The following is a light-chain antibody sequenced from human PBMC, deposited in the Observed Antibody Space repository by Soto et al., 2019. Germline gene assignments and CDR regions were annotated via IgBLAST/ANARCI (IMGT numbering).Light chain of an antibody. CDR2: NNN. CDR1: SSNIGSRT. CDR3: AAWDDSLNAYV. V-gene: IGLV1-44*01. Sequence: QSVLTQPPSTSGTPGQRVTISCSGDSSNIGSRTVNWYQQLPGPAPKLLIYNNNERPSGVPDRFSGSKSGTSASLAISGLQSEDAADYYCAAWDDSLNAYVFGTGTKLTVL. J-gene: IGLJ1*01.